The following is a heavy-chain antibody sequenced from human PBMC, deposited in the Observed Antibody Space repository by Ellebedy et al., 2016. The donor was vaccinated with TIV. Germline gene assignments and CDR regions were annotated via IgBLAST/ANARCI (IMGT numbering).Heavy chain of an antibody. D-gene: IGHD2-8*01. V-gene: IGHV3-15*06. Sequence: GGSLRLSCAASGFTFSSYWMYWVRQAPGKGLEWVGRIKSKSDGETTYYAAPVKGRFTISRDDSENTLYLQMNSLKTEDAAVYYCATLTYTSGADYWGQGTLVTVSS. CDR2: IKSKSDGETT. J-gene: IGHJ4*02. CDR3: ATLTYTSGADY. CDR1: GFTFSSYW.